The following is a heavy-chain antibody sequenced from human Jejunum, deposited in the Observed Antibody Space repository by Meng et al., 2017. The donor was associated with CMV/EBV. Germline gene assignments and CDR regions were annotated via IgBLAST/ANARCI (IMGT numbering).Heavy chain of an antibody. CDR1: GGSMSSHY. J-gene: IGHJ5*02. V-gene: IGHV4-59*11. Sequence: CTVSGGSMSSHYWSWIRQPPGKGLEWIGYIYYGGSAYYNPSLKSRVTISVDTSNNQFSLKLTSVTAADTAVYYCASYTDYWFDPWGQGTLVTVSS. D-gene: IGHD2-21*02. CDR3: ASYTDYWFDP. CDR2: IYYGGSA.